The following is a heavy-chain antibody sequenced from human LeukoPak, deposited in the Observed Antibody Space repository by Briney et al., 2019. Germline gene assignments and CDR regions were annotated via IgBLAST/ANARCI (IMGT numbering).Heavy chain of an antibody. Sequence: SSETLSLTCTVSGGSISSGSYYWSWIRQPAGKGLEWIGRIYTSGSTNYNPSLKSRGTISVDTSKNQFSLKLSSVTAADTAVYYCARGPQLYCSSTSCYHVYYGMDVWGQGTTVTVSS. D-gene: IGHD2-2*01. J-gene: IGHJ6*02. CDR1: GGSISSGSYY. CDR3: ARGPQLYCSSTSCYHVYYGMDV. CDR2: IYTSGST. V-gene: IGHV4-61*02.